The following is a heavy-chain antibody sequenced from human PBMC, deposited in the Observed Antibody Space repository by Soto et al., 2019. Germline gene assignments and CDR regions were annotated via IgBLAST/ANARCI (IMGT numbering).Heavy chain of an antibody. D-gene: IGHD6-19*01. CDR2: IKEDGGEK. V-gene: IGHV3-7*04. CDR1: GFTFSSYW. CDR3: AREVRYSSAWYGY. J-gene: IGHJ4*02. Sequence: EVQLVESGGGLVQPGGSLRLSCAASGFTFSSYWMSWVRQAPGKGLEWVANIKEDGGEKYYVDSVRGRFTISRDNGKNSLYLQMKSLRAEDTAVYYCAREVRYSSAWYGYWGQGTLVTVS.